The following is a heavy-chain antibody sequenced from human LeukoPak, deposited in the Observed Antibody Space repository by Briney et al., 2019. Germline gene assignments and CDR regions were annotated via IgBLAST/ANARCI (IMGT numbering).Heavy chain of an antibody. CDR2: IIPIFGTA. CDR3: AGIVVPADDYYYYYYMDV. CDR1: GGTFSSYA. V-gene: IGHV1-69*05. D-gene: IGHD2-2*01. Sequence: GSSAKVSCKASGGTFSSYAISWVRQAPGQGLEWMGGIIPIFGTANDVQKFQGRVTITTDESTSTAYMELSSLRSEDTAVYYCAGIVVPADDYYYYYYMDVWGKGTTVTVSS. J-gene: IGHJ6*03.